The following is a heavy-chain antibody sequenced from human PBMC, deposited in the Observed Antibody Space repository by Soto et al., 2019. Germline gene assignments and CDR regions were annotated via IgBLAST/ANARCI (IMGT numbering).Heavy chain of an antibody. Sequence: EVQLVESGGGLVQPGGSLRLTCAASGFTFSKYDIHWVRQITGKGLEWVSSTGTAGDTYYSGSVKGRFTISRDTANNCLHLQMNSLRAGDTAVYYCARGFGSFYYMDVWGKGTTVTVSS. CDR1: GFTFSKYD. CDR3: ARGFGSFYYMDV. CDR2: TGTAGDT. D-gene: IGHD3-10*01. V-gene: IGHV3-13*01. J-gene: IGHJ6*03.